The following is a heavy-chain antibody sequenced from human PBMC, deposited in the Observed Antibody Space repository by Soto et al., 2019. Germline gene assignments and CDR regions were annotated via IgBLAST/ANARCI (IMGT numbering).Heavy chain of an antibody. D-gene: IGHD3-10*01. CDR1: GFAFSSYW. CDR2: INSIGSSI. Sequence: GGSLRLSCAASGFAFSSYWMHWVRQAPGKGLVWVARINSIGSSISYADSVKGRFSISRDNAKNTLYLQMNSLRAEDTAVYYCARDPPGSGSYYYYGLDVWGQGTTVTVSS. CDR3: ARDPPGSGSYYYYGLDV. J-gene: IGHJ6*02. V-gene: IGHV3-74*01.